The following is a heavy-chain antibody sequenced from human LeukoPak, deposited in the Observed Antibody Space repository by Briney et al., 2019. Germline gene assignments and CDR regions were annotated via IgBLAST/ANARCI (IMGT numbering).Heavy chain of an antibody. CDR1: GFTFSSYA. J-gene: IGHJ6*02. V-gene: IGHV3-23*01. Sequence: GGSLRLSCAASGFTFSSYAMSWVRQAPGKGLEWVSAISGSGGSTYYADSVKGRFTISRDNAKNSLYLQMNSLRAEDTAVYYCARINDCSSTSCYTLYYGMDVWGQGTTVAVSS. CDR3: ARINDCSSTSCYTLYYGMDV. D-gene: IGHD2-2*02. CDR2: ISGSGGST.